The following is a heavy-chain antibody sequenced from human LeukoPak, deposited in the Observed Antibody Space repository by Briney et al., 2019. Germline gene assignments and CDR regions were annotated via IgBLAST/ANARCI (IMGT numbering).Heavy chain of an antibody. V-gene: IGHV1-8*03. Sequence: ASVKVSCKASGYTFTSYDINWVRQATGQGLEWMGWMNPNSGNTGYAQKFQGRVTITRNTSISTAYVELSSLRSEDTAVYYCVLLGGAFDIWGQGTMVTVSS. CDR3: VLLGGAFDI. CDR2: MNPNSGNT. J-gene: IGHJ3*02. CDR1: GYTFTSYD. D-gene: IGHD1-26*01.